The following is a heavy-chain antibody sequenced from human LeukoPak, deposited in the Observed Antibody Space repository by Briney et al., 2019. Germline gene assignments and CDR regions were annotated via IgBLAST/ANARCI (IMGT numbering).Heavy chain of an antibody. CDR3: ARGPNDIAAAGLYGMDV. Sequence: SETLSLTCAVYGGSFSGYYWSWIRQPPGKGLEWIGEINHSGSTNYNPSLKSRVTISVDTSKKQFSLKLSSVTAADTAVYYCARGPNDIAAAGLYGMDVWGQGTTVTVSS. D-gene: IGHD6-13*01. CDR2: INHSGST. J-gene: IGHJ6*02. CDR1: GGSFSGYY. V-gene: IGHV4-34*01.